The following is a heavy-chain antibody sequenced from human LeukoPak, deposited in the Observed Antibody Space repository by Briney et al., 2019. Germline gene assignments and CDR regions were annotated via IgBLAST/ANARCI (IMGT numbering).Heavy chain of an antibody. CDR3: ARHKDYYYSYMDV. J-gene: IGHJ6*03. Sequence: SETLSLTCAVYGGSFSGYYWSWIRQPPGKGLEWIGEINHSGSTYYNPSLTSRVTISVDTSKNQFSLKLSSVTAADTAVYYCARHKDYYYSYMDVWGKRTTVTISS. CDR1: GGSFSGYY. CDR2: INHSGST. V-gene: IGHV4-34*01.